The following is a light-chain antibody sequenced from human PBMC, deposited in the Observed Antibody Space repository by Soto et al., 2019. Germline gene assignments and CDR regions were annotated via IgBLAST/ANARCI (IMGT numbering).Light chain of an antibody. CDR1: SSDVGSYNL. Sequence: QSALTQPASVSGSPGQSITISCTGTSSDVGSYNLVSWYQQHPGKAPKLMIYEGSKRPSGVSNRFSGSKSGNTASLTISGLQAEDEADCYCSSYAGSSTLRVFGEGTKVTVL. V-gene: IGLV2-23*01. CDR3: SSYAGSSTLRV. CDR2: EGS. J-gene: IGLJ2*01.